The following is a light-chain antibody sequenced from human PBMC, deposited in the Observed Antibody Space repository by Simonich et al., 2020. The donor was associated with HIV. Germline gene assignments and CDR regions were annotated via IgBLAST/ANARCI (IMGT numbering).Light chain of an antibody. Sequence: QTVVTQEPSFSVSPGGTVTLTCGLSFFSVSTRYSPSWYQQTPGQAPRTLNYNTKSRSSGGPERFSGSILGNKAALSITGAHADDESHYYCVLYMGSGTRVFGGGTKLTVV. CDR2: NTK. J-gene: IGLJ3*02. V-gene: IGLV8-61*01. CDR3: VLYMGSGTRV. CDR1: FFSVSTRYS.